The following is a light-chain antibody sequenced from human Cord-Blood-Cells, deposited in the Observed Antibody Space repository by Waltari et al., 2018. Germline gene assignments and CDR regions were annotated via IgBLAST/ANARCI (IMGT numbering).Light chain of an antibody. V-gene: IGKV3-11*01. CDR1: QSVSSY. CDR2: DAS. CDR3: QQRST. Sequence: EIVLTQSPATLSLPPVERATLSCRASQSVSSYLAWYQQKPGQAHRTLFYDASNRATGIPARFSGSGSGTDCTLTISSREPEDVAVYYWQQRSTFGGGTTVEIK. J-gene: IGKJ4*01.